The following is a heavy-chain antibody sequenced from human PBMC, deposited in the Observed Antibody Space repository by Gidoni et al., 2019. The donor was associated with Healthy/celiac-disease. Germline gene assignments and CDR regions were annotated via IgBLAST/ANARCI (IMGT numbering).Heavy chain of an antibody. Sequence: EVQLVESGGGLVKPGGSLRRYCAATGFTSRSYSMTWVRQAPGKGLEGVSSISSSSSYIYYADSVKGRFTISRDNAKNSLYLQMNSLRAEDTAVYYCARDLCSGGSCYSGAFDIWGQGTMVTVSS. CDR1: GFTSRSYS. V-gene: IGHV3-21*01. CDR2: ISSSSSYI. D-gene: IGHD2-15*01. CDR3: ARDLCSGGSCYSGAFDI. J-gene: IGHJ3*02.